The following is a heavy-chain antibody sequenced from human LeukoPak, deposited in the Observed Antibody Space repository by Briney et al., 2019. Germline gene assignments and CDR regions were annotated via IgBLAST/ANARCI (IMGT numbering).Heavy chain of an antibody. CDR1: GYTLTELS. Sequence: GASVKVSCKVSGYTLTELSMHWVRQAPGKGLEWMGGFDPEDGETIYAQKFQGRVTMTEDTSTDTAYMELSSLRSEDTAVYYCATIDCSSTSCYQNYYYMDVWGKGTTVTVSS. J-gene: IGHJ6*03. V-gene: IGHV1-24*01. D-gene: IGHD2-2*01. CDR2: FDPEDGET. CDR3: ATIDCSSTSCYQNYYYMDV.